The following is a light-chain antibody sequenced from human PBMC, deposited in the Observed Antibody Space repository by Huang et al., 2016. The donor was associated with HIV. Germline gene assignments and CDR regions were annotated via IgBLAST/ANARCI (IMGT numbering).Light chain of an antibody. V-gene: IGKV2-28*01. CDR2: LGS. J-gene: IGKJ2*01. CDR1: QSLLHSNGYNY. Sequence: EIVMTQSPLSLPVTPGEPASISCRSSQSLLHSNGYNYLDWYLQKPGQSPQLLIYLGSNRASGVHDRFSGSGSGTDFTLKISRVEAEDVGVYYCMQALQTPYTFGQGTKLEI. CDR3: MQALQTPYT.